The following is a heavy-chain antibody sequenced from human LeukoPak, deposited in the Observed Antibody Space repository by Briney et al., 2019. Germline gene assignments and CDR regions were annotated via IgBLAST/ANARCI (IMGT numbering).Heavy chain of an antibody. CDR3: ATSPYGDYGLGY. J-gene: IGHJ4*02. Sequence: GGSLRLSCAASGFTFSSYDMHWVRQATGKGLEWVSAIGTAGDTYYPGSVKGRFTISRENAKNSLYLQMNSLRAGDTAVYYCATSPYGDYGLGYWGQGTLVTVSS. CDR1: GFTFSSYD. V-gene: IGHV3-13*04. D-gene: IGHD4-17*01. CDR2: IGTAGDT.